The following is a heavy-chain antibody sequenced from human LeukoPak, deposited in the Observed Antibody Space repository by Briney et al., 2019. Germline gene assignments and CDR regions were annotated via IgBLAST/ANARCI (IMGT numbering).Heavy chain of an antibody. D-gene: IGHD6-19*01. J-gene: IGHJ4*02. CDR1: GFTFSSYS. CDR2: ISSSSSYI. V-gene: IGHV3-21*01. Sequence: GGSLRLSCAASGFTFSSYSMNWVRQAPGKGLVWVSSISSSSSYIYYADSVKGRFTISRDNAKNSLYLQMNSLRAEDTAVYYCARIAVAGPYYFDYWGQGTLVTVSS. CDR3: ARIAVAGPYYFDY.